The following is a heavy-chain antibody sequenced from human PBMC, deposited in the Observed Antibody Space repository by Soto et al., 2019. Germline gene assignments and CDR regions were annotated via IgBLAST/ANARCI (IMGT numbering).Heavy chain of an antibody. CDR1: GFTFSNAW. V-gene: IGHV3-15*01. D-gene: IGHD2-2*01. Sequence: GSLRLSCAVSGFTFSNAWMSWVRQAPGKGLEWVGRIKSKTDGGTTDYAAPVKGRFTISRDDSKNTLYLQMNSLKTEDTAVYYCTTRDIVVVPAANGPHYYYYGMDVWGQGTTVTVSS. J-gene: IGHJ6*02. CDR3: TTRDIVVVPAANGPHYYYYGMDV. CDR2: IKSKTDGGTT.